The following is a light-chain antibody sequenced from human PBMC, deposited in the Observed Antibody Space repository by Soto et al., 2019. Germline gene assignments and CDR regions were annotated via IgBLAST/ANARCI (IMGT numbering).Light chain of an antibody. CDR3: QQYNNWPRAT. CDR1: QSISSSY. CDR2: GAS. V-gene: IGKV3-15*01. J-gene: IGKJ1*01. Sequence: EIVLTQSPGTLSLSPWKRATLSCRASQSISSSYLAWYQQKPSQAPRLLIYGASTRATGSPARFSGSGSGTEFTLTISSLQSADFAVYYCQQYNNWPRATFGQGTKVDIK.